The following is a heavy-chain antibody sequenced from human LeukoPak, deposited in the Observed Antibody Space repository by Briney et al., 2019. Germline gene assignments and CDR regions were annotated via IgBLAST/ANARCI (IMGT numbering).Heavy chain of an antibody. J-gene: IGHJ6*02. Sequence: GGSLRLSCAASGFTFSSFAMTWVRQARGKGLEGVSAISGSGDGTYYADSVKGGFTISRENSMNAVDREMNSLRAEDTAGLYCAQYRCSGTNCYPRGHYYYGMDVWGQGTTVTVS. CDR3: AQYRCSGTNCYPRGHYYYGMDV. D-gene: IGHD2-15*01. CDR1: GFTFSSFA. V-gene: IGHV3-23*01. CDR2: ISGSGDGT.